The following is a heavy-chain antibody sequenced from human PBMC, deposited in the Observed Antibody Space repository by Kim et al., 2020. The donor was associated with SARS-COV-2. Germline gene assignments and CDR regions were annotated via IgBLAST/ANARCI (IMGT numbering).Heavy chain of an antibody. Sequence: ASVKVSCKASGYTFTSYYMHWVRQAPGQGLEWMGIINPSGGSTSYAQKFQGRVTMTRDTSTSTVYMELSSLRSEDTAVYYCARGTHLSGSYYSDWFDPWGQGTLVTVSS. CDR1: GYTFTSYY. CDR2: INPSGGST. D-gene: IGHD1-26*01. V-gene: IGHV1-46*01. CDR3: ARGTHLSGSYYSDWFDP. J-gene: IGHJ5*02.